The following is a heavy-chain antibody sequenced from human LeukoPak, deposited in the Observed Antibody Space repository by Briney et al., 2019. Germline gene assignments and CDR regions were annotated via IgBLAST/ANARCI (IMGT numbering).Heavy chain of an antibody. V-gene: IGHV3-30*18. CDR3: AKDRVTTVTLFDY. J-gene: IGHJ4*02. CDR1: GFTFSSYG. CDR2: ISYDGSNK. D-gene: IGHD4-17*01. Sequence: GGSLRLSCAASGFTFSSYGMHWVRQAPGKGLEWVAVISYDGSNKYYADSVKGRFTISRDNSKNTLYLQMNSLRAEDTAVYYCAKDRVTTVTLFDYWGQGTLVTVSS.